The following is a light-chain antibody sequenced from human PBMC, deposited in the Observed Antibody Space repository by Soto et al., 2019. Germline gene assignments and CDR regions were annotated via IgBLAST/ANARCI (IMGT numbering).Light chain of an antibody. J-gene: IGLJ1*01. Sequence: QAVVTQPASVSGSPGQSITISCTGTSSDVGAYNYVSWYQQYPGKAPKLMIYEVSDRPSGVSNRFSGSKSGNTASLTISGLQAEDEADYYCSSYTSSSTRVFGTGTKLTVL. V-gene: IGLV2-14*01. CDR2: EVS. CDR1: SSDVGAYNY. CDR3: SSYTSSSTRV.